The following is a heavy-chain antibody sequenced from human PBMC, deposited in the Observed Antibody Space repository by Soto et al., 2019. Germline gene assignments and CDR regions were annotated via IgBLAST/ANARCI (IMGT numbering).Heavy chain of an antibody. V-gene: IGHV1-69*06. CDR3: ARGRESHTIFGVVGGLNYYGMDV. CDR1: GGTFSSYA. Sequence: SVKVSCKASGGTFSSYAISWVRQAPGQGLEWMGGIIPIFGTANYAQKFQGRVTITADKSTSTAYMELSSLRSEDTAVYFCARGRESHTIFGVVGGLNYYGMDVWGQGTTVTVSS. CDR2: IIPIFGTA. D-gene: IGHD3-3*01. J-gene: IGHJ6*02.